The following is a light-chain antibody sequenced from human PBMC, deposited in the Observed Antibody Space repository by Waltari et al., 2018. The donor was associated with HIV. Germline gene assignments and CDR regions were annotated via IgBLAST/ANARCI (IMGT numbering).Light chain of an antibody. V-gene: IGLV1-51*01. Sequence: QSVLTQRPSVSAAPGQKVTISCSGSSSNIGNNYVPWYQQPAGTAPKLLLYANNKRPAGIPDRFSCSKSGTSATLGITGLQTGEEADYYCGSWDNSLSAGGVFGTGTKVTVL. CDR3: GSWDNSLSAGGV. CDR1: SSNIGNNY. CDR2: ANN. J-gene: IGLJ1*01.